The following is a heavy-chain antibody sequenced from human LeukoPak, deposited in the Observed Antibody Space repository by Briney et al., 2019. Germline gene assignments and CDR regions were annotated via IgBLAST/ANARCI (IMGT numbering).Heavy chain of an antibody. CDR3: AGDYDILTGYEY. J-gene: IGHJ4*02. Sequence: GGSLGLSCAASGFTFSSYAMSWVRQAPGKGLEWVSAISGSGGSTYYADSVKGRFTISRDNSKNTLYLQMNSLRAEDTAVYYCAGDYDILTGYEYWGQGTLVTVSS. D-gene: IGHD3-9*01. CDR1: GFTFSSYA. V-gene: IGHV3-23*01. CDR2: ISGSGGST.